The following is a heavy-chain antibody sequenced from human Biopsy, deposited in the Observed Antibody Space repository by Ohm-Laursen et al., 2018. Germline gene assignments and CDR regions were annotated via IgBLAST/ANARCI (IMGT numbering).Heavy chain of an antibody. CDR2: ISDSGST. CDR3: ARRGSGGRSFDH. CDR1: GGSISSFY. V-gene: IGHV4-59*08. D-gene: IGHD2-15*01. J-gene: IGHJ4*02. Sequence: SETLSLTYAVSGGSISSFYWTWIRQPPGKGPEWIGDISDSGSTTYKPSLKSRVIISVDTSKNQFSLNLSSVTAADTAVYYCARRGSGGRSFDHWGQGTLVTVSS.